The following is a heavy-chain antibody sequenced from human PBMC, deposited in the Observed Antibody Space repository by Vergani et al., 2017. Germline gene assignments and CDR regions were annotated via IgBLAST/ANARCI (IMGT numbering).Heavy chain of an antibody. CDR1: GFTFSSYA. CDR2: ISGSGGST. CDR3: AKDRGYSYGYFDL. Sequence: EVQLLESGGGLVQPGGSLRLSCAASGFTFSSYAMSWVRQAPGKGLEWVSAISGSGGSTYYADSVKGRFTISRDNSKSTQYLQMNSLRAEDTAVYYCAKDRGYSYGYFDLWGRGTLVTVSS. J-gene: IGHJ2*01. D-gene: IGHD5-18*01. V-gene: IGHV3-23*01.